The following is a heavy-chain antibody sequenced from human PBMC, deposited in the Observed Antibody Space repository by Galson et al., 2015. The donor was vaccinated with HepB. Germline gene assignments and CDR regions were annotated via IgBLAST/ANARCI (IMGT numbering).Heavy chain of an antibody. J-gene: IGHJ6*02. CDR2: TYFKTKWYN. Sequence: CAISGDSVSSNSAAWNWISQSPSRGLQWLGRTYFKTKWYNDYAESVKSRITITPDTSKNQFSLQLNSVTPEDTAVYYCAREFFFLRGWPKYYNYYYGMDVWGQGTAVTVSS. D-gene: IGHD6-19*01. V-gene: IGHV6-1*01. CDR1: GDSVSSNSAA. CDR3: AREFFFLRGWPKYYNYYYGMDV.